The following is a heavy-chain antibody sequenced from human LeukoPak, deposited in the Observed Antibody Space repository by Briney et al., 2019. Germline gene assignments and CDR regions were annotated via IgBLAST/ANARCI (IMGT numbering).Heavy chain of an antibody. CDR2: NYYSGST. Sequence: SGTLSLTCTVSGGSISSYYWSWIRQPPGKGLEWIGYNYYSGSTNYNPSLKSRVTISVDTSKNQFSLKLSSVTAADTAVYYCASRSGYGSGGYFDYWGQGTLVTVSS. J-gene: IGHJ4*02. CDR1: GGSISSYY. V-gene: IGHV4-59*01. CDR3: ASRSGYGSGGYFDY. D-gene: IGHD3-10*01.